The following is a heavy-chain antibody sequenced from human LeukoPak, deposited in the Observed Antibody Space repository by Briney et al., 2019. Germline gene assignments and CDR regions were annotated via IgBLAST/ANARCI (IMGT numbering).Heavy chain of an antibody. CDR2: ISAYNGNT. Sequence: ASVKVSCKASGYTFTSYAIGWVRQARGQGLEWMGWISAYNGNTNYAQKLQRRVTMTTDTSTSTAYMELRSLRSDDTAVYYCARDRCGDCYFSNFDYWGQGTLVTVSS. CDR1: GYTFTSYA. CDR3: ARDRCGDCYFSNFDY. J-gene: IGHJ4*02. D-gene: IGHD2-21*02. V-gene: IGHV1-18*01.